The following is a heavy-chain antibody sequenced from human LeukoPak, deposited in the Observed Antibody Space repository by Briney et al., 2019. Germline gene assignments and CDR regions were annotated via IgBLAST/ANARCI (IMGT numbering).Heavy chain of an antibody. CDR1: GFTVSSNY. J-gene: IGHJ5*02. V-gene: IGHV3-53*01. CDR2: IYSGGST. CDR3: ARDHCSSTSCYGDNWFDP. Sequence: GGSLRLSCAASGFTVSSNYMSWVRQAPGKGLEWVSVIYSGGSTYYADSVKGRFTISRDNSKNTLYLQMNSLRAEGTAVYYCARDHCSSTSCYGDNWFDPWGQGTLVTVSS. D-gene: IGHD2-2*01.